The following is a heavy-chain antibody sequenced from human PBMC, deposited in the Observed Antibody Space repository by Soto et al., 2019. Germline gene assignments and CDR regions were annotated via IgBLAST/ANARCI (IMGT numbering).Heavy chain of an antibody. J-gene: IGHJ4*02. D-gene: IGHD6-13*01. Sequence: HPGGSLRLSCAASGFTFSSYAMHWVRQAPGKGLEWVAVISYDGSNKYYADSVKGRFTISRDNSKNTLYLQMNSLRAEDTAVYYSAREHSSSSWTNDYWGQGTLVTVSS. CDR2: ISYDGSNK. CDR3: AREHSSSSWTNDY. V-gene: IGHV3-30-3*01. CDR1: GFTFSSYA.